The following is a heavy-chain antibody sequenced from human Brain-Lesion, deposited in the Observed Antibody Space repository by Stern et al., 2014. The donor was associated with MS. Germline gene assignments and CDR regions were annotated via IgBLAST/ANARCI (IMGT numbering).Heavy chain of an antibody. CDR2: IYYSGSS. Sequence: QLVESGPGLVKPSETLSLSCTVSGGSINSSSYYWGWVRQPPGKGLEWIGSIYYSGSSYSNPSLKSRLAMAVEPSKNLFPLRLSSVTAADTAVYYCARLGVMVTFGGVIAPSDFDSWGQGTLVTVSS. V-gene: IGHV4-39*02. J-gene: IGHJ4*02. D-gene: IGHD3-16*02. CDR1: GGSINSSSYY. CDR3: ARLGVMVTFGGVIAPSDFDS.